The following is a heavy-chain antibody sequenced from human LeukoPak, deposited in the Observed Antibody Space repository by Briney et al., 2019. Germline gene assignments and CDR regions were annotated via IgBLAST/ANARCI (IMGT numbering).Heavy chain of an antibody. CDR1: SGSIRSSSYY. CDR3: ARDLSVQLERPIYSYYYYMDV. D-gene: IGHD1-1*01. CDR2: IYYSGST. J-gene: IGHJ6*03. V-gene: IGHV4-39*07. Sequence: PSETLSLTCTVSSGSIRSSSYYWGWIRQPPGKGLEWIGSIYYSGSTNYNPSLKSRVTMSVDTSKNQFSLKLSSVTAADTAVYYCARDLSVQLERPIYSYYYYMDVWGKGTTVTISS.